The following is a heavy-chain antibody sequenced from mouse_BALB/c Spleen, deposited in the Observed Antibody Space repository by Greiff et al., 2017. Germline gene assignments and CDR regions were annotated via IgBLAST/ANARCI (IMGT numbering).Heavy chain of an antibody. V-gene: IGHV8-12*01. Sequence: QVTLKVSGPGILQPSQTLSLTCSFSGFSLSTSGMGVSWIRQPSGKGLEWLAHIYWDDDKRYNPSLKSRLTISKDTSSNQVFLKITSVDTADTATYYCARRVTYYGILYAMDYWGQGTSVTVSS. CDR1: GFSLSTSGMG. CDR3: ARRVTYYGILYAMDY. CDR2: IYWDDDK. J-gene: IGHJ4*01. D-gene: IGHD2-10*01.